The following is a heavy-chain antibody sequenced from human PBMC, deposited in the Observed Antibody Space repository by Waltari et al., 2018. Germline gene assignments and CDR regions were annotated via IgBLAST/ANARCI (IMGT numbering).Heavy chain of an antibody. V-gene: IGHV4-4*07. CDR2: ISGSGGST. J-gene: IGHJ4*02. Sequence: GLEWIGRISGSGGSTDYNPSLKSRVTISTDTSKNQFSLKLSSVTAADTAVYYCARDGNTIFKSDYWGQGVLVTVSS. CDR3: ARDGNTIFKSDY. D-gene: IGHD3-3*01.